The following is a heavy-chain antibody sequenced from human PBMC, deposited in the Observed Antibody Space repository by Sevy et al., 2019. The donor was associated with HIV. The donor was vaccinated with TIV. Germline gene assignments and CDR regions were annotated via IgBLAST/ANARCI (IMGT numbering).Heavy chain of an antibody. CDR3: AKVGGGWNYFDY. V-gene: IGHV3-23*01. CDR1: GFTFDNYA. J-gene: IGHJ4*02. CDR2: LDNRGDNT. D-gene: IGHD6-19*01. Sequence: GGCLRLSCAASGFTFDNYAMTWVRQTPGKGLEWVSTLDNRGDNTYNADSVKGRFTVSRDNSKNTLYLQMDSLRAEDTAIYHCAKVGGGWNYFDYSGQGTLVTVSS.